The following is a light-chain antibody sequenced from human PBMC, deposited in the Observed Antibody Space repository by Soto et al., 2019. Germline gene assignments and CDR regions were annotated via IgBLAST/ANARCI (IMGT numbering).Light chain of an antibody. CDR3: QQLNSYPIT. V-gene: IGKV1-9*01. CDR2: AAS. J-gene: IGKJ5*01. CDR1: QGISSY. Sequence: IQFTQSPSSLSASVGEGGSIACRASQGISSYLAWYQQKPGKAPKLLIYAASTLQSGVPSRFSGSGSGTDFTLTISSLQPEDFATYYCQQLNSYPITLGQGTRLEIK.